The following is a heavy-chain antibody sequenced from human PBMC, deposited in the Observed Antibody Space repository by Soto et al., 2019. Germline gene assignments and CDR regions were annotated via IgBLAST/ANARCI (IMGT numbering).Heavy chain of an antibody. CDR2: IYHSGST. D-gene: IGHD3-3*01. V-gene: IGHV4-30-2*01. J-gene: IGHJ2*01. Sequence: QLQLQESGSGLVKPSQTLSLTCAVSGGSISSGGYSWSWIRQPPGKGLEWIGYIYHSGSTYYNPSLKSRVTISVDRSKTQFSLKLSSVTAADTAVYYCARQHTIFGVVIIRDWYFDLWGRGTLVTVSS. CDR1: GGSISSGGYS. CDR3: ARQHTIFGVVIIRDWYFDL.